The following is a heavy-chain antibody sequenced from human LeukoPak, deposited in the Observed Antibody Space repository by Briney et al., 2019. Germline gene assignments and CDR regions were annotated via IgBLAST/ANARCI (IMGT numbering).Heavy chain of an antibody. Sequence: GGSLRLSCAASGFTFSGYSMNWVRQAPGKGLEWVSSISSSSSYIYYADSVKGRFTISRDNAKNSLYLQMNSLRAEDTAVYYCARGSLLYGPYYFDYWGQGTLVTVSS. CDR3: ARGSLLYGPYYFDY. D-gene: IGHD3-10*01. V-gene: IGHV3-21*01. CDR1: GFTFSGYS. CDR2: ISSSSSYI. J-gene: IGHJ4*02.